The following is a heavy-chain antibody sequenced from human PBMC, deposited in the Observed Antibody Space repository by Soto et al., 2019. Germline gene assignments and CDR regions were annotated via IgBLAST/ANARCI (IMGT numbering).Heavy chain of an antibody. CDR1: GGPFSSYT. CDR3: ARIPFINPTVTTPADY. CDR2: IIPILGIA. V-gene: IGHV1-69*02. Sequence: ASVKVSCKASGGPFSSYTMSWVRQAPGQGLEWMGRIIPILGIANYAQKFQGRVTITADKSTSTAYMELSSLRSEDTAVYYCARIPFINPTVTTPADYWGQGTLVTVSS. J-gene: IGHJ4*02. D-gene: IGHD4-17*01.